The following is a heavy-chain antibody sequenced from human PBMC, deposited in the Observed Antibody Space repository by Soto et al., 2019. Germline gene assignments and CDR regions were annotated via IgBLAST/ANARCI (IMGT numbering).Heavy chain of an antibody. CDR2: TYYRSKWYN. J-gene: IGHJ6*03. V-gene: IGHV6-1*01. D-gene: IGHD2-15*01. CDR3: ARGGLPAAARDYYYYMDV. Sequence: PSQTLSLTCAISGDSVSSNSAAWNWIRQSPSRGLEWLGRTYYRSKWYNDYAVSVKSRITINPDTSKNQFSLQLNSVTPEDTALYFCARGGLPAAARDYYYYMDVWGKGTTVTVS. CDR1: GDSVSSNSAA.